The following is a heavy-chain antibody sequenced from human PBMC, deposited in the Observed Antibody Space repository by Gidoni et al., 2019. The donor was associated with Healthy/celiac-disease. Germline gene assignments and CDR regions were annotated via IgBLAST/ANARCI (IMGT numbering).Heavy chain of an antibody. J-gene: IGHJ4*02. Sequence: EVQLVESGGGLVQPGGSLRRSCAASGFTLSSYAMSWVRQAPGKGLEWVSAISGSGGSTYYADSVKGRFTISRDNSKNTLYLQMNSLRAEDTAVYYCAKFGEDIVVVPAALYFDYWGQGTLVTVSS. D-gene: IGHD2-2*01. CDR3: AKFGEDIVVVPAALYFDY. V-gene: IGHV3-23*04. CDR2: ISGSGGST. CDR1: GFTLSSYA.